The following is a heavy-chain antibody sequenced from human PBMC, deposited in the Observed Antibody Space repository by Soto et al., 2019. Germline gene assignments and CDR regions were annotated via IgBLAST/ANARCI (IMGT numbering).Heavy chain of an antibody. D-gene: IGHD2-2*01. CDR2: IYHIGRT. CDR3: ARARKGYCSGTSCLDWFFDL. Sequence: QVQLQESGPGLVKPSETLSLTCTVSGGSVRGDYWFWIRETTGTGREWMGYIYHIGRTKNNPSPESRVTMSLTTSKNTFILKLSQVSAAATAVYYCARARKGYCSGTSCLDWFFDLWGRGTLVTVSS. J-gene: IGHJ2*01. V-gene: IGHV4-59*08. CDR1: GGSVRGDY.